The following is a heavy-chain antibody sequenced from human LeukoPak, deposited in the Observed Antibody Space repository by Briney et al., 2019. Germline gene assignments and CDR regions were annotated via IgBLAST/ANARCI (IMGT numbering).Heavy chain of an antibody. D-gene: IGHD1-26*01. CDR3: ARAGGEIPYYYGMDV. J-gene: IGHJ6*02. CDR2: ISAYNGNT. CDR1: GYTFTSYG. Sequence: GASVKVSCKASGYTFTSYGISWVRQAPGQGLEWMGWISAYNGNTNYAQKLQGRVTMTTDTSTSTAYMELKSLRSDDTAVYYCARAGGEIPYYYGMDVWGQGTTVTVSS. V-gene: IGHV1-18*01.